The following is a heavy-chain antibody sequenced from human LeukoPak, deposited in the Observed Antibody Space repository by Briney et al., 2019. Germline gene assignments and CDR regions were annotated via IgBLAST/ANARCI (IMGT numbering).Heavy chain of an antibody. D-gene: IGHD6-6*01. V-gene: IGHV1-2*02. Sequence: ASVKVSCKASGYTFPGCYMHWVRQAPGQGLEWMGWINPNSGGTNYAQKFQGRVTMTRDTSISTAYMELSRLGSDDTAVYYCARLRESSSSELDYWGQGTLVTVSS. CDR3: ARLRESSSSELDY. J-gene: IGHJ4*02. CDR2: INPNSGGT. CDR1: GYTFPGCY.